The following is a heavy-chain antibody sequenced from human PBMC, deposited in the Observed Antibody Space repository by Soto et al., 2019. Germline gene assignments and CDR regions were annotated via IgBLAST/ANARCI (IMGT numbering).Heavy chain of an antibody. Sequence: GGSLRLSCAASGFTFSNAWMNWVRQAPGKGLEWVGRIKSKTDGGTTDYAAPVKGRFTISRDDSKNTLYLQMNSLKTEDTAVYYCTSHSYYDILTGYYFPDAFDIWGQGTMVTVSS. CDR3: TSHSYYDILTGYYFPDAFDI. V-gene: IGHV3-15*07. CDR2: IKSKTDGGTT. CDR1: GFTFSNAW. J-gene: IGHJ3*02. D-gene: IGHD3-9*01.